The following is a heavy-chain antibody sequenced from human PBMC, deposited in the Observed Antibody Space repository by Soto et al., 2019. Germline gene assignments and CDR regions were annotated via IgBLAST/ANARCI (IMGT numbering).Heavy chain of an antibody. CDR2: ISGSGDFI. CDR1: GFSFSTHA. Sequence: EVQLLESGGGLVQPGGSLRLSCAASGFSFSTHAMSWIRQAPGKGLEWVSGISGSGDFIYFADSVKGRFTISRDNSKNTLYLQMNSLRAEDTAVYYCAKGNGAGAGTAHFFDYWGQGTLVTVSS. CDR3: AKGNGAGAGTAHFFDY. V-gene: IGHV3-23*01. D-gene: IGHD6-13*01. J-gene: IGHJ4*02.